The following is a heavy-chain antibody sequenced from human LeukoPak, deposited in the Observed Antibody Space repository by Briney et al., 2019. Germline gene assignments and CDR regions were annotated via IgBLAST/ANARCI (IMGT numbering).Heavy chain of an antibody. D-gene: IGHD6-19*01. Sequence: SVKVSCKASGGTFSSYAISWVRQAPGQGLEWMGGIIPIFGTANYAQKFQGRVTITTDESTSTAYMELSSLRSEDTAVYYCARTGYSSGWYSWNTNYYYYMDVWGKGTTVTVSS. V-gene: IGHV1-69*05. CDR3: ARTGYSSGWYSWNTNYYYYMDV. J-gene: IGHJ6*03. CDR2: IIPIFGTA. CDR1: GGTFSSYA.